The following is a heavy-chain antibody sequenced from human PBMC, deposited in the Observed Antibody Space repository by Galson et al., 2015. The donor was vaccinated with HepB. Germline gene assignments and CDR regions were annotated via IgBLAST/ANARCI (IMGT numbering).Heavy chain of an antibody. D-gene: IGHD2-15*01. V-gene: IGHV5-10-1*01. CDR1: GYNIITYW. CDR2: IDPSDSYI. Sequence: QSGAEVKKPGESLRISCKASGYNIITYWIGWVRQMPGKGLEWMGRIDPSDSYITYSPSFQGHVTISADKSSSTAYLHWSSLKASDTAMYYCARLEGYCSATGCSGGFAMDVWGEGTTVTVCS. CDR3: ARLEGYCSATGCSGGFAMDV. J-gene: IGHJ6*04.